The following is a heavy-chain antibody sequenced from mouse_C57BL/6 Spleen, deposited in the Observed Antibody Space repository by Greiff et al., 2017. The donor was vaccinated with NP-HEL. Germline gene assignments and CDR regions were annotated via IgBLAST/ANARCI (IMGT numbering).Heavy chain of an antibody. D-gene: IGHD2-3*01. J-gene: IGHJ2*01. CDR2: IYPNSGDT. CDR1: GYTFTGYG. CDR3: ARYDGDYDFDD. Sequence: VQLQQSGAELVRPGASVKLSCTASGYTFTGYGISWVKQRPGQGLEWIGEIYPNSGDTSYNEKFKGKATMTADKSSSTAYMELRSLTSEDSAVYCCARYDGDYDFDDWGQGTTVTVSS. V-gene: IGHV1-81*01.